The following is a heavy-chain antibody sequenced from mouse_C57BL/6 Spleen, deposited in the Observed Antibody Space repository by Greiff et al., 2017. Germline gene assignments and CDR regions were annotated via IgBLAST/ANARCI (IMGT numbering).Heavy chain of an antibody. Sequence: VQLQQSGPELVKPGASVKISCKASGYTFTDYYMNWVKQSHGKSLEWIGDINPNNGGTSYNQKFKGKATLTVDKSSSTAYMGLRSLTSEDSAVYYCARGTDDYDVDYFDYWGQGTTLTVSS. CDR2: INPNNGGT. D-gene: IGHD2-4*01. J-gene: IGHJ2*01. CDR3: ARGTDDYDVDYFDY. V-gene: IGHV1-26*01. CDR1: GYTFTDYY.